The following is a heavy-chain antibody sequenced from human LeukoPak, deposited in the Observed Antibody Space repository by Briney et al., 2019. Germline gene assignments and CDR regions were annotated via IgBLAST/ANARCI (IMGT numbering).Heavy chain of an antibody. Sequence: ASVKVSCKASGYAFTNYAISWVRQAPGQGLEWMGWISVYNGNTNYAQKLQGRVTMTADTSTTTAYMELRSLRSDDTAVYYCARGYCSSTTCRHFDYWGQGALVTVSS. J-gene: IGHJ4*02. CDR2: ISVYNGNT. CDR3: ARGYCSSTTCRHFDY. D-gene: IGHD2-2*01. CDR1: GYAFTNYA. V-gene: IGHV1-18*01.